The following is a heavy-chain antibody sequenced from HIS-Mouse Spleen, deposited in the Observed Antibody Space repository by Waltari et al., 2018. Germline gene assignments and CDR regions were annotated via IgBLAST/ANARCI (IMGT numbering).Heavy chain of an antibody. CDR2: IYYSGST. J-gene: IGHJ4*02. CDR1: GGSISSRSYY. CDR3: ARRRGWFDY. D-gene: IGHD6-19*01. V-gene: IGHV4-39*01. Sequence: QLQLQESGPGLVKPSETLSLTCTVSGGSISSRSYYWGWIRQPPGKGLEWIGSIYYSGSTYYNPTLKSRVTISVDTSKNQFSLKLSSVTAADTAVYYCARRRGWFDYWGQGTLVTVSS.